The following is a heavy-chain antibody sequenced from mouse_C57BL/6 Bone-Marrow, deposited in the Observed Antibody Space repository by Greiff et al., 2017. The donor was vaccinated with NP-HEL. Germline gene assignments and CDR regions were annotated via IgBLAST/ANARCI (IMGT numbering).Heavy chain of an antibody. J-gene: IGHJ2*01. CDR1: GYTFTSYW. CDR3: ARGGYIRY. D-gene: IGHD1-3*01. V-gene: IGHV1-50*01. CDR2: IDPSDSYT. Sequence: QVQLQQPGAELVKPGASVKLSCKASGYTFTSYWMQWVKQRPGQGLEWIGEIDPSDSYTNYNQKFKGKATLTVDTSSSTAYMQLSSLTSEDSAVYYCARGGYIRYWGQGTTLTVSS.